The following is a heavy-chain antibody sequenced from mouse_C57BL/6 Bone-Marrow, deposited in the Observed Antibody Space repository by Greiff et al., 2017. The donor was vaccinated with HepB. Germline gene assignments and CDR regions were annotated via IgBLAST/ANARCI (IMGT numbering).Heavy chain of an antibody. CDR3: TTGFYDYDGFAY. D-gene: IGHD2-4*01. CDR2: IDPEDGDT. Sequence: EVQLQQSGAELVRPGASVKLSCTASGFNIKDYYMHWVKQRPEQGLEWIGRIDPEDGDTEYAPKFPGKATMTADTSSNTAYLQLSSLTSEDTAVYYCTTGFYDYDGFAYWGQGTLVTVSA. CDR1: GFNIKDYY. V-gene: IGHV14-1*01. J-gene: IGHJ3*01.